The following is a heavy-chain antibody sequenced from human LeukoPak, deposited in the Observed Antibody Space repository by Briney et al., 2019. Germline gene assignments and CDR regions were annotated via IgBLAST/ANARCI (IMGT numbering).Heavy chain of an antibody. CDR3: ARVELGDAFDI. CDR2: IYYSGST. J-gene: IGHJ3*02. Sequence: CIGYIYYSGSTYYNPSLKSRVTISVDTSKNQFSLKLSSVTAADTAVYYCARVELGDAFDIWGQGTMVTVSS. V-gene: IGHV4-31*02. D-gene: IGHD1-1*01.